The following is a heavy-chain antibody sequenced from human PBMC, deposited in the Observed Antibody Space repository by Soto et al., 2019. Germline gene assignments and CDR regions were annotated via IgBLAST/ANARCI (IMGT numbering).Heavy chain of an antibody. Sequence: SESLPHTCPVSGRPPGCSSYFWVWIRESQGTVFDWLGTIYFSRSTYYSPSLKRRITISLDTSKNQFSLNLGSVTAADTAVYYCTRRRFGVRGVTTRDGWGPGTTGTVAS. CDR2: IYFSRST. CDR1: GRPPGCSSYF. J-gene: IGHJ6*01. V-gene: IGHV4-39*01. D-gene: IGHD3-10*01. CDR3: TRRRFGVRGVTTRDG.